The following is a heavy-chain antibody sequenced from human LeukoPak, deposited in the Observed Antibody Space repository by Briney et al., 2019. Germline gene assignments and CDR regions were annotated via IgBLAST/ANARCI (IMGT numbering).Heavy chain of an antibody. CDR3: ASGSTYGSGSHV. J-gene: IGHJ6*02. V-gene: IGHV1-69*01. D-gene: IGHD3-10*01. Sequence: SVKVSCKASGGTFSSYAISWVRQAPGQGLEWMGGIIPIFGTANYAQKFQGRVTITADESTSTAYMELSSLRSEDTAVYYCASGSTYGSGSHVWGQGTTVTVSS. CDR2: IIPIFGTA. CDR1: GGTFSSYA.